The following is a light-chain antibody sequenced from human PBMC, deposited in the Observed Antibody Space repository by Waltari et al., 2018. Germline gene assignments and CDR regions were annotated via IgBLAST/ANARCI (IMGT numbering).Light chain of an antibody. CDR1: QSVSSGY. J-gene: IGKJ1*01. V-gene: IGKV3-20*01. Sequence: EIVLTQSPGTLSLSPGERATLSCRASQSVSSGYLVWYQQKPGQAPRLLIYDASRRATGIPDRFSGSGSGTDFTLTISRLEPEDFAVYYCQQYGRSPRTFGQGTKVEIK. CDR2: DAS. CDR3: QQYGRSPRT.